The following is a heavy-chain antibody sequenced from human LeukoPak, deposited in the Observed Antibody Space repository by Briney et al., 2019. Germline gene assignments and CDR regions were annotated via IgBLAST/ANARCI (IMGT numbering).Heavy chain of an antibody. CDR3: ARGPHCSSTSCYSEYFHH. J-gene: IGHJ1*01. CDR1: GASISSGGYY. D-gene: IGHD2-2*01. CDR2: IFSSGDP. Sequence: PSQTLSLTCTVSGASISSGGYYWSWIRQHPGKGLEWLGYIFSSGDPYYNPSLKSPVTISVDTSRNQFSLQLSSVTAADTAVYYCARGPHCSSTSCYSEYFHHWGQGTLVIVSS. V-gene: IGHV4-31*01.